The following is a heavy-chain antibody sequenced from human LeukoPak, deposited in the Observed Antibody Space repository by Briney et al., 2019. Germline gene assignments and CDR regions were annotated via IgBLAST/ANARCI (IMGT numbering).Heavy chain of an antibody. D-gene: IGHD5-24*01. CDR1: GFAFSSYW. CDR2: INSDGSSA. J-gene: IGHJ4*02. Sequence: GGSLRLSCAASGFAFSSYWVHWVRQAPGKGLAWVARINSDGSSATYADSVKGRFAISRDNARNTLYLQMNSLRADDTAVYYCTRGDPTMAPDYWGQGTLVIVSS. V-gene: IGHV3-74*01. CDR3: TRGDPTMAPDY.